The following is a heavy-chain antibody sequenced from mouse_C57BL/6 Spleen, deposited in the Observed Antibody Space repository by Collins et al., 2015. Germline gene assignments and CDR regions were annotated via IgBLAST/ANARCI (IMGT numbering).Heavy chain of an antibody. D-gene: IGHD2-1*01. J-gene: IGHJ1*03. CDR2: INPNTGGT. CDR1: GYSFTDYY. CDR3: ARRYYGNNYDV. V-gene: IGHV1-42*01. Sequence: EVQLQQSGPELVKPGASVKISCKASGYSFTDYYMNWVKQGPEKRLEWIGEINPNTGGTTYNQKFKAKATLTADKSSSTAYMQLNCLTSDDSAVYFCARRYYGNNYDVWGTGTTVTVSS.